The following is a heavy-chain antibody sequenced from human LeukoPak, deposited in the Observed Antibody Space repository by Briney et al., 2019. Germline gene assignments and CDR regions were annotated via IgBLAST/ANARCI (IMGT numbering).Heavy chain of an antibody. CDR2: ISGSYGHT. CDR1: GFSFSSYA. V-gene: IGHV3-23*01. J-gene: IGHJ4*02. D-gene: IGHD5-18*01. Sequence: GGSLRLSCAASGFSFSSYAMIWVRQPPGEGLEWVSTISGSYGHTFYADSVKGRFTISRDNPKNTLSLQMNSLRAEDTAVYFCTRGYGPRIPVSLYWGQGTLVTVSS. CDR3: TRGYGPRIPVSLY.